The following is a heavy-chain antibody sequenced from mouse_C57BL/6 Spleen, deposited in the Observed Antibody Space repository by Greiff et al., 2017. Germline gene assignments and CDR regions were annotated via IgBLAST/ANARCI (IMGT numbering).Heavy chain of an antibody. CDR2: ILPGSGST. V-gene: IGHV1-9*01. CDR1: GYTFTGYW. D-gene: IGHD3-2*02. Sequence: QVQLQQSGAELMKPGASVKLSCKATGYTFTGYWIEWVKQRPGHGLEWIGEILPGSGSTNYNEKFKGKATFTADTSSNTTYMQLSSLTTEDSAICSWDETAQATPFAYWGQGTLVTVSA. J-gene: IGHJ3*01. CDR3: DETAQATPFAY.